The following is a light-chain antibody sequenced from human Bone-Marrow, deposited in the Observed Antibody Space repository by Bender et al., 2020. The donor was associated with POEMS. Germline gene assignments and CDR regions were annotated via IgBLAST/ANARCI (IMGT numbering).Light chain of an antibody. CDR1: SSDVGGYDY. V-gene: IGLV2-14*03. J-gene: IGLJ1*01. Sequence: QSALTQPASVSGSPGQSITISCTGTSSDVGGYDYVSWYQQHPGKAPKLMISDVSNRPSGVSIRFSGSKSGNTASLTISGLQAEDEAHYYCCSSYEGSSTYVFGTVTKVTVL. CDR2: DVS. CDR3: SSYEGSSTYV.